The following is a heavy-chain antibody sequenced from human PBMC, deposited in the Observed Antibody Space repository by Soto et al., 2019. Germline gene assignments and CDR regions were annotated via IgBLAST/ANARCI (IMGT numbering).Heavy chain of an antibody. CDR3: AKSIGDSSGYYSCYYGMDV. CDR1: GFTFSSYG. D-gene: IGHD3-22*01. CDR2: ISYDGSNK. V-gene: IGHV3-30*18. Sequence: QVQLVESGGGVVQPGRSLRLSCAASGFTFSSYGMHWVRQAPGKGLEWVAVISYDGSNKYYADSVKGRFTISRDNSKNTLYLQMNSLRAEDTAVYYSAKSIGDSSGYYSCYYGMDVWGQGTTVTVSS. J-gene: IGHJ6*02.